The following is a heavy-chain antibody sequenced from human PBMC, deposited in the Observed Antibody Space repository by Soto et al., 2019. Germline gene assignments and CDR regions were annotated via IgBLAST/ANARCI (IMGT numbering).Heavy chain of an antibody. D-gene: IGHD6-6*01. J-gene: IGHJ4*02. V-gene: IGHV3-53*01. CDR3: TREKAHKYSSSSGFDY. CDR2: IYSGGST. Sequence: GGSLRLSCAASGFTDRSNYMSWVRQAPGQGLEWVSVIYSGGSTYYADSVKGRFTISRDNSKKTLYLQMNSLRAEDTAVYYCTREKAHKYSSSSGFDYWGQGTLVTVSS. CDR1: GFTDRSNY.